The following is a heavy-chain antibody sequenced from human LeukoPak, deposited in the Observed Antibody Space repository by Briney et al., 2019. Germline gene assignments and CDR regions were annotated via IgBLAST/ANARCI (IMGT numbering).Heavy chain of an antibody. D-gene: IGHD3-10*01. J-gene: IGHJ4*02. CDR2: INHSGST. Sequence: PETLSLACAVYGGSFSGYYWSWIRQPPGKGLEWIGEINHSGSTNYNPSLKSRVTISVDTSKNQFSLKLSSVTAADTAVYYCARGGYYGSGSYYPYHYWGQGTLVTVSS. CDR1: GGSFSGYY. CDR3: ARGGYYGSGSYYPYHY. V-gene: IGHV4-34*01.